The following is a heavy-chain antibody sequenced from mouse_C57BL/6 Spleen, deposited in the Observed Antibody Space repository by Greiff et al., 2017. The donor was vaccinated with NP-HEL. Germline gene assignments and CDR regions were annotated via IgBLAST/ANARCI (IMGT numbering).Heavy chain of an antibody. CDR3: ARGLTGTASYWYFDV. CDR1: GFNIKNTY. J-gene: IGHJ1*03. V-gene: IGHV14-3*01. CDR2: IDPANGNT. Sequence: EVQLQQSVAELVRPGASVKLSCTASGFNIKNTYMHWVKQRPEQGLEWIGRIDPANGNTKYAPKFQGKATITADTSSNTAYLQRSSLTSEDTAIYYCARGLTGTASYWYFDVWGTGTTVTVSS. D-gene: IGHD4-1*01.